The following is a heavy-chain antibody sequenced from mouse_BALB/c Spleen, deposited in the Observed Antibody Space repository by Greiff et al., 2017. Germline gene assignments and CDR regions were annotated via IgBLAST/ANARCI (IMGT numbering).Heavy chain of an antibody. CDR2: IYPGNGDT. V-gene: IGHV1-12*01. J-gene: IGHJ4*01. CDR1: GYTFTSYN. CDR3: ARYGYDAMDY. Sequence: QVQLQQPGAELVKPGASVKMSCKASGYTFTSYNMHWVKQTPGQGLEWIGAIYPGNGDTSYNQKFKGKATLTADKSSSTAYMQLSSLTSEDSAVYYCARYGYDAMDYWGQGTSVTVSS. D-gene: IGHD1-1*02.